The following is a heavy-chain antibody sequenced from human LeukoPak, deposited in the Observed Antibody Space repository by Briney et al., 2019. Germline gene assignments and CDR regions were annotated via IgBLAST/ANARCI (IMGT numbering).Heavy chain of an antibody. Sequence: GGSLRLSCSASGFTFSTYSMNWVRQAPGKGLEWVSSISSSSDYIYYADSVKGRFTISRDNAKNSLYLQMNSLRAEDTAVYYCAELGMIGGVWGKGTTVTISS. CDR2: ISSSSDYI. V-gene: IGHV3-21*01. J-gene: IGHJ6*04. CDR1: GFTFSTYS. D-gene: IGHD3-10*02. CDR3: AELGMIGGV.